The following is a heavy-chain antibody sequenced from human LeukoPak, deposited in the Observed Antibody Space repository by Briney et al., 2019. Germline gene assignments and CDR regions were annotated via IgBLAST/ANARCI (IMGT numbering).Heavy chain of an antibody. V-gene: IGHV4-59*08. Sequence: PSETLSLTCTVSSGSISSYYWSWIRQPPGKGLEWIGYIYYSGSTNYNPSLKSRVTISVDTSKNQFSLKLSSVTAADTAVYYCAMGMITFGGVIVIPEVYWGQGTLVTVSS. CDR1: SGSISSYY. CDR3: AMGMITFGGVIVIPEVY. J-gene: IGHJ4*02. D-gene: IGHD3-16*02. CDR2: IYYSGST.